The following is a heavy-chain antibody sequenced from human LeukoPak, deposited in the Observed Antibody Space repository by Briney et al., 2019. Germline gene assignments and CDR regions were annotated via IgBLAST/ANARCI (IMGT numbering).Heavy chain of an antibody. CDR3: ANVGNDYGDYGVDGGAT. CDR2: IRYDGSNK. CDR1: GFTFSSYG. Sequence: GGSLRLACAASGFTFSSYGMHWVRQAPGKGLEWVAFIRYDGSNKYYADSVKGRFTISRDNSKNTLHLQMNSLRAEDTAVYYCANVGNDYGDYGVDGGATWGQGTLVTVSS. D-gene: IGHD4-17*01. J-gene: IGHJ4*02. V-gene: IGHV3-30*02.